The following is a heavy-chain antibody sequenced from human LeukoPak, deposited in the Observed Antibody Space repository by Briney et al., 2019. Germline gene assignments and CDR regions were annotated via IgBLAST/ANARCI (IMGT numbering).Heavy chain of an antibody. CDR2: IIPILGIA. CDR3: ASTFRAATPKHEYFQH. V-gene: IGHV1-69*04. D-gene: IGHD2-15*01. Sequence: SVKVSCKASGGTFSSYAISWVRQAPGQGLEWMGRIIPILGIANYAQKFQGRVTITADKSTSTAYMELSSLRSEDTAVYYCASTFRAATPKHEYFQHWGQGTLVTVSS. J-gene: IGHJ1*01. CDR1: GGTFSSYA.